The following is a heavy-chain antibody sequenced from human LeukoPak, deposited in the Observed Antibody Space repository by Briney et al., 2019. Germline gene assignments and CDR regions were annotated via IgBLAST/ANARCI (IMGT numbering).Heavy chain of an antibody. Sequence: PGGSLRLSCTTSGFTFASLGMHWVRQAPGKGLEWVAFVEHDGTTKYCADSVKGRFTISRDNSKNTLYLQMNSLRAEDTAVYYCAKDSLRERIVGSTTRGVNDYWGQGTLVTVSS. D-gene: IGHD1-26*01. V-gene: IGHV3-30*02. J-gene: IGHJ4*02. CDR2: VEHDGTTK. CDR3: AKDSLRERIVGSTTRGVNDY. CDR1: GFTFASLG.